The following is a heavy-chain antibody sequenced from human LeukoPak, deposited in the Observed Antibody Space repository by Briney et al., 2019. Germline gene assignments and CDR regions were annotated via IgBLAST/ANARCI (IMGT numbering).Heavy chain of an antibody. CDR2: IYDDGRT. D-gene: IGHD3-10*01. Sequence: GGSLRLSCEASGFTVTANYMTWVRQAPGKGLEWVSVIYDDGRTYYADSVKGRFTISRDNSKNTLYLQMNSLRAEDTAVYYCARDPGRGGYYFDYWGQGTLVTVSS. CDR3: ARDPGRGGYYFDY. J-gene: IGHJ4*02. CDR1: GFTVTANY. V-gene: IGHV3-66*02.